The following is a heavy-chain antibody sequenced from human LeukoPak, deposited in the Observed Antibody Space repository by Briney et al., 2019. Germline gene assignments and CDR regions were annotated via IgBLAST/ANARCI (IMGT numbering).Heavy chain of an antibody. D-gene: IGHD1-7*01. V-gene: IGHV1-2*02. J-gene: IGHJ5*02. CDR3: AREKMAGTTMFDP. CDR2: INPYSGGT. CDR1: GYTFTGYY. Sequence: ASVKISCKASGYTFTGYYMHWVRQAPGQGLEWMGWINPYSGGTNYAQKFQGRVTMTRDTSISTAYMELSRLRSDDTAVYYCAREKMAGTTMFDPWGQGTLVTVSS.